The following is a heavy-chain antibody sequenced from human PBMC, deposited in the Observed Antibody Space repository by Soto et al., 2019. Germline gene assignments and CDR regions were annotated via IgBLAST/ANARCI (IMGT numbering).Heavy chain of an antibody. D-gene: IGHD3-16*01. J-gene: IGHJ6*02. V-gene: IGHV3-33*01. CDR1: GFTFSSYG. CDR3: ERDGPDLGYYGMDV. CDR2: IWYDGSNK. Sequence: QVQLVESGGGVVQPGRSLRLSCAASGFTFSSYGMHWVRQAPGKGLEWVAVIWYDGSNKYYADSVKGRFTISRDNSKNPLYLQMNSLRAEDTAVYYCERDGPDLGYYGMDVWGQGTTVTVSS.